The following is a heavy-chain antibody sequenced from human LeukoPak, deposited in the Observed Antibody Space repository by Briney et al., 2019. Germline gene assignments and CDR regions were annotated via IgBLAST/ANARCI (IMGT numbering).Heavy chain of an antibody. CDR2: ISWNSGSI. Sequence: GGSLRLSCAASGFTFDDYAMHWVRQAPGKGLEWVSGISWNSGSIGYADSVKGRFTISRDNAKNSLYLQMNSLRAEDTAVYYCARDSLYGVVDYWGQGTLVTVSS. CDR1: GFTFDDYA. D-gene: IGHD4-17*01. V-gene: IGHV3-9*01. J-gene: IGHJ4*02. CDR3: ARDSLYGVVDY.